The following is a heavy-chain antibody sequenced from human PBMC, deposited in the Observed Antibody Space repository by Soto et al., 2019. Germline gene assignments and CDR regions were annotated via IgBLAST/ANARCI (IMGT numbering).Heavy chain of an antibody. CDR1: GYTFINYD. V-gene: IGHV1-8*01. D-gene: IGHD2-8*01. CDR2: MNPDSGNT. Sequence: QVQLVQSGAEVKKPGASMKVSCKASGYTFINYDINWVRQAPGQGLEWVGWMNPDSGNTGYAQNFQGRVTMTGNTSISSVYMELSSLTSEDTAVYYCARRRGSNGWFDLWGQGTLVTVSS. J-gene: IGHJ5*02. CDR3: ARRRGSNGWFDL.